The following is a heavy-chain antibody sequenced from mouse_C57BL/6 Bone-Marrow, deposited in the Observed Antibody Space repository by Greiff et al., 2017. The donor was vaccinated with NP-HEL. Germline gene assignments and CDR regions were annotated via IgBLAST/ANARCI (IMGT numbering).Heavy chain of an antibody. CDR2: IDPETGGT. Sequence: LVESGAELVRPGASVTLSCKASGYTFTDYEMHWVKQTPVHGLEWIGAIDPETGGTAYNQKFKGKAILTADKSSSTAYMELRSLTSEDSAVYYCTRRYSNEGFDYWGQGTTLTVSS. J-gene: IGHJ2*01. CDR3: TRRYSNEGFDY. D-gene: IGHD2-5*01. V-gene: IGHV1-15*01. CDR1: GYTFTDYE.